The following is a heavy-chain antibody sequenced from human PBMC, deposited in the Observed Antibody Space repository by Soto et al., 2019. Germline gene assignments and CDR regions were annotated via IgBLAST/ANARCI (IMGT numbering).Heavy chain of an antibody. V-gene: IGHV4-39*01. CDR3: ASGVNQTYCSGGSCYYNWFDP. J-gene: IGHJ5*02. CDR1: SGSISSSSYY. D-gene: IGHD2-15*01. CDR2: IYYSGST. Sequence: SETLSLTCTVSSGSISSSSYYWGWIRQPPGKGLEWIGSIYYSGSTYYNPSLKSRVTISVDTSKNQFSLKLSSVTAADTAVYYCASGVNQTYCSGGSCYYNWFDPWGQGTLVTVSS.